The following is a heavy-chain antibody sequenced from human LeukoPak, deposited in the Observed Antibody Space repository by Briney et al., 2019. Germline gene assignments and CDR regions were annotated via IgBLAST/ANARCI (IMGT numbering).Heavy chain of an antibody. CDR2: ISGGGGHI. V-gene: IGHV3-21*01. D-gene: IGHD2-21*01. CDR1: GFTFSTYN. Sequence: GGSLRLSCAASGFTFSTYNMNWVRQAPGKGLEWVSSISGGGGHIYYADSVKGRFTICRDNARNSLYLQVNSLRAEDTALYYCARGGVVNGKYYFDYWGQGTLVTVSS. J-gene: IGHJ4*02. CDR3: ARGGVVNGKYYFDY.